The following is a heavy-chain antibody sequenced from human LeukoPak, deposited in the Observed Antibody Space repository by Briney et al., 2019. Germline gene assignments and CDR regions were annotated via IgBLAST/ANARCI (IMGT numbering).Heavy chain of an antibody. Sequence: SETLSLTCAVYGGSFSGYYWSWIRQPPGKGLEWIGEINHSGSTNYNPSLTSRVTISVDTSKNHFSLKLSSVTAADTAVYYCARGPTYQPIDFWGQGTLVTVSS. CDR1: GGSFSGYY. V-gene: IGHV4-34*01. J-gene: IGHJ4*02. D-gene: IGHD2-2*01. CDR2: INHSGST. CDR3: ARGPTYQPIDF.